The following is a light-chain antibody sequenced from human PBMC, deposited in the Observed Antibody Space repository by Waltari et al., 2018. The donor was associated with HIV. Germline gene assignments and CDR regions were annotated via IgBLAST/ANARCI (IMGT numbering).Light chain of an antibody. V-gene: IGLV2-11*01. J-gene: IGLJ1*01. Sequence: QSALTQPRSVSGSPGQSVTVSCTEASSDVGGYDSVSWYQQHPGKAPKLLIYDVTTRPSGVPGRFSGSRSGDTASLTISGLQADDEADYYCCSYAGSYSYVFGAGTRVIVL. CDR1: SSDVGGYDS. CDR2: DVT. CDR3: CSYAGSYSYV.